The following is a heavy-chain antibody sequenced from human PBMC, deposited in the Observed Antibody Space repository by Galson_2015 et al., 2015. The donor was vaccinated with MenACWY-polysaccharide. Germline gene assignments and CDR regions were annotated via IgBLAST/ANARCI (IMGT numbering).Heavy chain of an antibody. D-gene: IGHD2-2*01. CDR1: GFTFSSYS. CDR2: ISSSSSTI. Sequence: SLRLSCAASGFTFSSYSMNWVRQAPGKGLEWVSYISSSSSTIYYADSVKGRFTISRDNAKNSLFLQMNSLRAEDTAVYYSARLHCSSTSCYPTDYYYYGMDVWGQGTTVTVSS. V-gene: IGHV3-48*01. J-gene: IGHJ6*02. CDR3: ARLHCSSTSCYPTDYYYYGMDV.